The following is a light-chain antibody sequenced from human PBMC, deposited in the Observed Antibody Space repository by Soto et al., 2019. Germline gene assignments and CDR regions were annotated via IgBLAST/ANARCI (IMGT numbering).Light chain of an antibody. CDR3: CSYADSYSFDV. Sequence: QSVLTQPASVSGSPGQSITISCTGTPSDVGTYNFVSWYQQYPGKAPKLMIYEVSKRPSGFSNRFSGSKSANTASLTISGLQAEDEADYYCCSYADSYSFDVFGTGTKVTV. CDR2: EVS. J-gene: IGLJ1*01. V-gene: IGLV2-23*02. CDR1: PSDVGTYNF.